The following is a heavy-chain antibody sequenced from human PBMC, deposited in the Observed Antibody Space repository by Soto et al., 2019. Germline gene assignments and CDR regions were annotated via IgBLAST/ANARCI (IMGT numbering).Heavy chain of an antibody. J-gene: IGHJ4*02. CDR2: ISSSSSTI. CDR3: ARDLGVAATAFDY. D-gene: IGHD2-15*01. Sequence: GGSLRLSCAASGFTFSSYSMNWVRQAPGKGLEWVSYISSSSSTIYYADSVKGRFTISRDNAKNSLYLQMNSLRAEGTAVYYCARDLGVAATAFDYWGQGTPVTVSS. V-gene: IGHV3-48*01. CDR1: GFTFSSYS.